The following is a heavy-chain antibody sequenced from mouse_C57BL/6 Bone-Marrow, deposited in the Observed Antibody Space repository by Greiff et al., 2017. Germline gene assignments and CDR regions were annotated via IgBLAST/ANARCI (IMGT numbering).Heavy chain of an antibody. D-gene: IGHD3-2*02. V-gene: IGHV1-69*01. CDR1: GYTFTSHW. J-gene: IGHJ3*01. CDR3: ARSGDSSGYPWFAY. CDR2: IDPSGSYT. Sequence: QVQLQQPGAELVMPGASVKLSCKASGYTFTSHWMPRVKQRPGQGLEWVGEIDPSGSYTNYNQKFKGKSTLTVDKSSSTAYMQLSSLTSEDSAVYYCARSGDSSGYPWFAYWGQGTLVTVSA.